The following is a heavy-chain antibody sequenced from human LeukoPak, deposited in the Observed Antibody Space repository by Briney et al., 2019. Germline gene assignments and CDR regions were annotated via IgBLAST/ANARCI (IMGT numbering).Heavy chain of an antibody. J-gene: IGHJ5*02. V-gene: IGHV1-2*06. D-gene: IGHD3-3*01. CDR1: GGTFSSYA. Sequence: ASVKVSCKASGGTFSSYAISWVRQAPGQGLEWMGRINPNSGGTNYAQKFQGRVTMTRDTSISTAYMELSRLRSDDTAVYYCARDRGFWSGSNWFDPWGQGTLVTVSS. CDR2: INPNSGGT. CDR3: ARDRGFWSGSNWFDP.